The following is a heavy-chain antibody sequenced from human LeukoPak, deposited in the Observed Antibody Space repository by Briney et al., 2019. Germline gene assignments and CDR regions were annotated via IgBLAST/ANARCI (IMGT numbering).Heavy chain of an antibody. V-gene: IGHV3-23*01. CDR3: TTRLQHHFDY. J-gene: IGHJ4*02. Sequence: GGSLRLSFATSGFTFSSYTMNWVRQTPGKGLEWVSTISDRARNTHYADSVNGRFTISRDDFLNMVYLQMDRLTVEDTAVYCCTTRLQHHFDYWGQGTQVTVSS. D-gene: IGHD4-11*01. CDR2: ISDRARNT. CDR1: GFTFSSYT.